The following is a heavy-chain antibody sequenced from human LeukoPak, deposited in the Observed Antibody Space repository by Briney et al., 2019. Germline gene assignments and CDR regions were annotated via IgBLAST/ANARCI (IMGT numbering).Heavy chain of an antibody. CDR2: INHSGST. CDR3: ASGSSSGYDMGY. V-gene: IGHV4-34*01. J-gene: IGHJ4*02. Sequence: SETLSLTCAVYGGSFSGYYWSWIRQPPGKGLEWIGEINHSGSTNYNPSLKSRVIISVDTSKNQFSLKLSSVTAADTAVYYCASGSSSGYDMGYWGQGTLVAVSS. D-gene: IGHD5-12*01. CDR1: GGSFSGYY.